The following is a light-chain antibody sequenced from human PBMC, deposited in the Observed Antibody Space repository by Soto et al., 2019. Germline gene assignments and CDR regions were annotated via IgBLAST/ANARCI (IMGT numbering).Light chain of an antibody. CDR2: GAS. CDR3: QHYAGGSRIT. CDR1: QSVSSSH. V-gene: IGKV3-20*01. Sequence: ILVTQSPGTRSFSPGERGAVAFSASQSVSSSHLAWYQQKPGQAPRIIISGASSRATGIPDRFSGSGFGTDFTLTISRLEPEHFALYYCQHYAGGSRITFGQGTRLEIK. J-gene: IGKJ5*01.